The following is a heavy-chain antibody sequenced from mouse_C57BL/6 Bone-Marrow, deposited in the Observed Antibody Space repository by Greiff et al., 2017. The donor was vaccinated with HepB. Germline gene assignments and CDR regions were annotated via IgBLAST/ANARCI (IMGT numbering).Heavy chain of an antibody. CDR1: GYTFTSYW. CDR2: INPSSGYT. V-gene: IGHV1-7*01. CDR3: AIRDDGYPMDY. Sequence: QVHVKQSGAELAKPGASVKLSCKASGYTFTSYWMHWVKQRPGQGLEWIGYINPSSGYTKYNQRFKDKATLTADKSSSTAYMQLSSLTYEDSAVYYCAIRDDGYPMDYWGQGTSVTVSS. D-gene: IGHD2-3*01. J-gene: IGHJ4*01.